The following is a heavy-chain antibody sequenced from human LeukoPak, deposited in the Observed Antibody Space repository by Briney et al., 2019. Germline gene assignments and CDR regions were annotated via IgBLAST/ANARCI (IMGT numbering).Heavy chain of an antibody. CDR1: GFTFSSYS. D-gene: IGHD6-13*01. CDR3: ARDSSWYDY. V-gene: IGHV3-21*01. CDR2: ISSRSDYI. J-gene: IGHJ4*02. Sequence: GGSLRLSCAASGFTFSSYSMNWVRQAPGKGLEWVSSISSRSDYIYYADSVKGRFTISRDNAKNSLYLQKNSLRAEDTAVYYCARDSSWYDYWGQGTLVTVSS.